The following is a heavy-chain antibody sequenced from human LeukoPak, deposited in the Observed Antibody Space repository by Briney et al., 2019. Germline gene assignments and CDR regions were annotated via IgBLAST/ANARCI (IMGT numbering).Heavy chain of an antibody. CDR2: LFHSGNT. D-gene: IGHD3-3*01. Sequence: SETLSLTCAVYGVSFSGYYWSWIRQPPGKGLEWIGSLFHSGNTRYNPSIRSRVTASVDTSKNQFSLRLSSVTAADTAIYYCHSRFLEWLLDYWGQGTLVTVSS. J-gene: IGHJ4*02. V-gene: IGHV4-34*12. CDR1: GVSFSGYY. CDR3: HSRFLEWLLDY.